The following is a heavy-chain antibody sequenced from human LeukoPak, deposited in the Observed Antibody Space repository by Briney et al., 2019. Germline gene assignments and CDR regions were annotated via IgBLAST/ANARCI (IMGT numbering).Heavy chain of an antibody. D-gene: IGHD3-10*01. V-gene: IGHV3-30*18. CDR2: ISYDGSNK. J-gene: IGHJ6*04. CDR3: AKDSYYGSVPSGMDV. CDR1: GFTFSSYG. Sequence: GGSLRLSCAASGFTFSSYGMHWVRQAPGKGLEWVAVISYDGSNKYYADSVKGRFTISRDNSENTLYLQMNSLRAEDTAVYYCAKDSYYGSVPSGMDVWGKGTTVTVSS.